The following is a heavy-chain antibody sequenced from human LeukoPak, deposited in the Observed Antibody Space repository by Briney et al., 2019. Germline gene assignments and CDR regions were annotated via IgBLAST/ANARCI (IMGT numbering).Heavy chain of an antibody. CDR2: IYNIGTT. CDR1: GGSISNYY. V-gene: IGHV4-59*08. CDR3: ARHPHHHTDYSSYTSSWYLTDY. D-gene: IGHD6-13*01. Sequence: SETLSLTCTVSGGSISNYYWSWIRQPPGKGLEWIGYIYNIGTTNYNPSLKSRVTISGDTSKKQFSLKLSSVTAADTAVYCCARHPHHHTDYSSYTSSWYLTDYGGQGTLVTVSS. J-gene: IGHJ4*02.